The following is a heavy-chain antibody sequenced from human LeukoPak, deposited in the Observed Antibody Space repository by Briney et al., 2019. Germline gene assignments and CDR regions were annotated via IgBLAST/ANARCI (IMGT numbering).Heavy chain of an antibody. CDR2: ISYDGSNK. Sequence: PGKSLRLSCVASGFTFSSYAMHWVRQAPGKGLEWVAVISYDGSNKYYADSVKGRFTISRDNSKNTLYLQTNSLRAEDTAVYYCARDVGPMVRGVIHYYYYHGMDVWGQGTTVTVSS. CDR3: ARDVGPMVRGVIHYYYYHGMDV. D-gene: IGHD3-10*01. CDR1: GFTFSSYA. J-gene: IGHJ6*02. V-gene: IGHV3-30-3*01.